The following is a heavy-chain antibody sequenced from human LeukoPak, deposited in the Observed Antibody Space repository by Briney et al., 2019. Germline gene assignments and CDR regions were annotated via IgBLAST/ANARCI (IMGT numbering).Heavy chain of an antibody. V-gene: IGHV4-59*01. J-gene: IGHJ4*02. CDR2: IYDTGSA. D-gene: IGHD5-18*01. CDR1: GGSISSYS. Sequence: SETLSLTCTVSGGSISSYSWSWIRQPPGKGLEWMGYIYDTGSANYNPSLKSRVTISVDTSKNQFSLKLSSVTAADTAAYYCARGAYIYGFWGQGTLVTVSS. CDR3: ARGAYIYGF.